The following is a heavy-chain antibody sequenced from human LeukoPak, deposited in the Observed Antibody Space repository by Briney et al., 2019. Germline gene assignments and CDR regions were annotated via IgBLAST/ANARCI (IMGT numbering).Heavy chain of an antibody. CDR2: IYYTGIT. Sequence: SETLSLTCTVSGGSISSSSYYWSWIRQPPGKELEWIGYIYYTGITNYNPSLKSRVAISLDTSNNQFSLKLNSVTAADTAVYYCARRTSGSSHFDYWGQGTLVTVSS. D-gene: IGHD1-1*01. CDR1: GGSISSSSYY. CDR3: ARRTSGSSHFDY. V-gene: IGHV4-61*05. J-gene: IGHJ4*02.